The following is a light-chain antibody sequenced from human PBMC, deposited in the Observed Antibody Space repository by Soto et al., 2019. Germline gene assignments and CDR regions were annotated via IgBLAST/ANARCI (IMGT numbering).Light chain of an antibody. CDR1: SSDVGGYNS. V-gene: IGLV2-14*01. Sequence: HSVLTXPASVSGSPGQSITISCTGTSSDVGGYNSVSWYQQHPGKAPKLMIYDITNRPSGVSDRFSGSQSGNTASLTISGLQAEDEADYYCSSYTKSNTLVFGAGTKVTVL. CDR2: DIT. J-gene: IGLJ1*01. CDR3: SSYTKSNTLV.